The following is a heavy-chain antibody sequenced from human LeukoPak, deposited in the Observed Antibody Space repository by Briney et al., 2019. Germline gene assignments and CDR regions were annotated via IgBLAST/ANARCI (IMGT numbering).Heavy chain of an antibody. CDR3: ARGLTDAVAALPFDY. V-gene: IGHV4-34*01. J-gene: IGHJ4*02. CDR2: INHSGST. D-gene: IGHD6-19*01. CDR1: GGSFGGYY. Sequence: SETLSLTCAVYGGSFGGYYWSWIRQPPGKGLEWIGEINHSGSTNYNPSLKSRVTISVDTSKNQFSLKLSSVTAADTAVYYCARGLTDAVAALPFDYWGQGTLVTVSS.